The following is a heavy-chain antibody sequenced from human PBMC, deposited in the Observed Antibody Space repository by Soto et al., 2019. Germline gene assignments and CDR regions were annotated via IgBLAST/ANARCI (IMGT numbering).Heavy chain of an antibody. CDR2: SSTSGCYI. V-gene: IGHV3-21*01. CDR1: GFTFRSYS. Sequence: PGGSLRLSCAASGFTFRSYSMNWGRQAPRQGLEWCSSSSTSGCYIYNADSVKRRFSISRDNAKNSLDLQMNSLRTEDTAVYYCAREASWYFWSGYYQIYYYYGMDVWGQGTTVPVSS. D-gene: IGHD3-3*01. J-gene: IGHJ6*02. CDR3: AREASWYFWSGYYQIYYYYGMDV.